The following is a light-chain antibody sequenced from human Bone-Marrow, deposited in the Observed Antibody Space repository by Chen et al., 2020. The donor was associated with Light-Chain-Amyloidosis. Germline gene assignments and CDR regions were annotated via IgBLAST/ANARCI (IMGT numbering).Light chain of an antibody. CDR2: GSS. CDR3: QQYGTSPLP. J-gene: IGKJ4*01. CDR1: QTISSNY. Sequence: EIVLTQSPGTLSLSPGEGANLSCRASQTISSNYLTWYQQKFGQAPRLLIYGSSSRATGIPDRFTGSESGTDFTLTINRLEPEDFAMCYCQQYGTSPLPFGGGTKLEIK. V-gene: IGKV3-20*01.